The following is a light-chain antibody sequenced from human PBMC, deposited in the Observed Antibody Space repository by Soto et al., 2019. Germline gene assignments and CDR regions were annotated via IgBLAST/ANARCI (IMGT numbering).Light chain of an antibody. V-gene: IGKV1-27*01. CDR3: QQYSSVLV. Sequence: DIQMTQSPTSLSASVGDSVTITCRASQDIRNFVAWYQQKPGKAPKLLIYAASTLQSEVPSRFSGSGSGTDFALTINSLQPEAVATYSCQQYSSVLVFGTGTKVEIK. CDR2: AAS. J-gene: IGKJ3*01. CDR1: QDIRNF.